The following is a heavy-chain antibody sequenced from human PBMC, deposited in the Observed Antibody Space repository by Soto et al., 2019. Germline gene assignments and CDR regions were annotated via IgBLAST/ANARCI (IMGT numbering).Heavy chain of an antibody. D-gene: IGHD3-10*01. J-gene: IGHJ3*02. CDR1: GFTFSDHY. CDR3: ARARSTMVRGVITPRFFDI. Sequence: GGSLRLSCSASGFTFSDHYMDWVRQAPGKGLEWVGRTRNKANSYTTEYAASVKGRFTISRDDSKNSLYLQMNSLKTEDTAVYYCARARSTMVRGVITPRFFDIWGQGTMVTVS. CDR2: TRNKANSYTT. V-gene: IGHV3-72*01.